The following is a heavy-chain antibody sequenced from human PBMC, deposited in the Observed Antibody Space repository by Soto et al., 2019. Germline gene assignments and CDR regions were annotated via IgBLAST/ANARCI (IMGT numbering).Heavy chain of an antibody. J-gene: IGHJ4*02. V-gene: IGHV1-69*02. Sequence: QVQLVQSGAEVKKPGSSVKVSCKASGGTFSSYTISWVRQAPGQGLEWMGRIIPILGIANYAQKFQGRVTITADKSTSTAYMELSSLRSEDTAVYYCASATDTAMAQLDYWGQGTLVTVSS. CDR2: IIPILGIA. CDR1: GGTFSSYT. D-gene: IGHD5-18*01. CDR3: ASATDTAMAQLDY.